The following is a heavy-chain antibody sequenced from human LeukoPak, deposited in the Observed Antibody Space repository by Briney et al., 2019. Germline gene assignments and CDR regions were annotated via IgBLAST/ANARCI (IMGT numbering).Heavy chain of an antibody. Sequence: ASVKVSCKASGYTFTGYYMHWVRQAPGQGLEWMGWINPNSGGTNYAQKFQGRVTMTRDTSISTAYMELSRLRSDDTAVYYCARQYCSSTSCYSPGGGYYYYYMDVWGKGTTVTISS. CDR3: ARQYCSSTSCYSPGGGYYYYYMDV. CDR2: INPNSGGT. V-gene: IGHV1-2*02. J-gene: IGHJ6*03. CDR1: GYTFTGYY. D-gene: IGHD2-2*01.